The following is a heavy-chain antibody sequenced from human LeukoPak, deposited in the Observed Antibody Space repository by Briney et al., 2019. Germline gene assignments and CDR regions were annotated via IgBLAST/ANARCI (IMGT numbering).Heavy chain of an antibody. D-gene: IGHD1-26*01. CDR3: AKVLSGSYSPFDY. Sequence: GGSLRLSCAASGFTFSSYGMHWVRQAPGKGLEWVAFIRYDGSNKYYADSVKGRFTVSRDNPKNTLYLQMNSLRAEDTAVYYCAKVLSGSYSPFDYWGQGTLVTVSS. V-gene: IGHV3-30*02. CDR1: GFTFSSYG. CDR2: IRYDGSNK. J-gene: IGHJ4*02.